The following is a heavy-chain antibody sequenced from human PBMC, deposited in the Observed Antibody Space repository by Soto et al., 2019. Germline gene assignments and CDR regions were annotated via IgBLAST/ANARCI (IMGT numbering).Heavy chain of an antibody. V-gene: IGHV1-3*01. Sequence: ASVKVSCKASGYTFTSYTMHWVRQAPGQRLEWMGWINSGNGNTKYLQKFQGRVTITRDTSASTVYMELSSLSSEDTAVYYCARDLGGWPDYWGQGTLVTVSS. D-gene: IGHD2-15*01. CDR2: INSGNGNT. CDR3: ARDLGGWPDY. CDR1: GYTFTSYT. J-gene: IGHJ4*02.